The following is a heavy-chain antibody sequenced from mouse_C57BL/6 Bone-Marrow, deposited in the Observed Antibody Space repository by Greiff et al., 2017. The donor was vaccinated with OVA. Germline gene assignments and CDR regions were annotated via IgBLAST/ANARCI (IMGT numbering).Heavy chain of an antibody. Sequence: QVQLKQSGAELVRPGTSVKMSCKASGYTFTNYWIGWAKQRPGHGLEWIGDIYPGGGYTNYNEKFKGKATLTADKSSSTAYMQFSSLTSEDSAIYYCARWCFWDGYFYFDYWGQGTTLTVSS. CDR2: IYPGGGYT. CDR1: GYTFTNYW. V-gene: IGHV1-63*01. CDR3: ARWCFWDGYFYFDY. D-gene: IGHD2-3*01. J-gene: IGHJ2*01.